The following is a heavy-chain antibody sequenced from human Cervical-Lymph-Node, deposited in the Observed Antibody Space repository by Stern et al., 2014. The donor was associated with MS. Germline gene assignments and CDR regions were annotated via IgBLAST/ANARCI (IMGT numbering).Heavy chain of an antibody. J-gene: IGHJ4*02. D-gene: IGHD3-22*01. CDR1: GFTFSSYS. CDR3: ASSTYYYDSSGRSAFDY. CDR2: ISSSSSYI. V-gene: IGHV3-21*01. Sequence: EVQLVESRGGLVKPGGSLRLSCAASGFTFSSYSMNWVRQAPGKGLEWVSSISSSSSYIYYADSVKGRFTISRDNAKNSLYLQMNSLRAEDTAVYYCASSTYYYDSSGRSAFDYWGQGTLVTVSS.